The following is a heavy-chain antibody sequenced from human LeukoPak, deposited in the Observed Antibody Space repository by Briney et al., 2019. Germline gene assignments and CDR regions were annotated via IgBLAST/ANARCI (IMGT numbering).Heavy chain of an antibody. CDR3: ARHEVNPNFDY. V-gene: IGHV4-39*01. CDR2: IVYSGST. CDR1: GGSIGSYY. Sequence: PSETLSLICSVSGGSIGSYYWAWIRQPPGQGLEWIGSIVYSGSTYYSPSLKSRVTISVDTSKNQFSLNLISVTAADTAVYYCARHEVNPNFDYWGQGTLVTVSS. J-gene: IGHJ4*02.